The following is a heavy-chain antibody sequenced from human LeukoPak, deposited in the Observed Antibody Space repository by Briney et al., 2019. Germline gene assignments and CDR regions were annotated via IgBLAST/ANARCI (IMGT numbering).Heavy chain of an antibody. CDR2: INQDGSEK. CDR3: AKTIGDGYIG. D-gene: IGHD2-21*02. V-gene: IGHV3-7*01. J-gene: IGHJ4*02. Sequence: PGGSLRLSCAASGFAFKNYAMTWVRQAPGKGLEWVANINQDGSEKHHVDSVEGRFTISRDNAENSLYLQMNSLRVEDTAVYYCAKTIGDGYIGWGQGTLVTVSS. CDR1: GFAFKNYA.